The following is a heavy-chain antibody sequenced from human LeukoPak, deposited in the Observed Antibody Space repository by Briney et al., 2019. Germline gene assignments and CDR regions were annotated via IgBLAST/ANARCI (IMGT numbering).Heavy chain of an antibody. V-gene: IGHV3-48*04. CDR2: IVGSSGTTM. CDR3: VRFSSSWYSSFDL. J-gene: IGHJ3*01. D-gene: IGHD6-19*01. CDR1: GFSFNIYS. Sequence: GGSLRLSCAASGFSFNIYSMNWVRQAPGKGLEWVSYIVGSSGTTMSYADSVKGRFTTSRDNAKNSLYLQMNSLRAEDTAIYYCVRFSSSWYSSFDLWGQGTMVTVSS.